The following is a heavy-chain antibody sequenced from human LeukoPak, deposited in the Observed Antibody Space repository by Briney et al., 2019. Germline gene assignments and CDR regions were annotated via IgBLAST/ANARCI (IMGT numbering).Heavy chain of an antibody. J-gene: IGHJ5*02. CDR2: ISGNSDST. CDR3: SRDRRSITGTEWFDP. CDR1: GFTFGDYG. V-gene: IGHV3-20*04. D-gene: IGHD1-7*01. Sequence: PGGSLRLSCEGSGFTFGDYGVSWVRQAPGKGPEWVAGISGNSDSTGYADSVKGRFTISRDNAKNSLYLQMNSLRAEETALYYCSRDRRSITGTEWFDPWGQGTLVTVSS.